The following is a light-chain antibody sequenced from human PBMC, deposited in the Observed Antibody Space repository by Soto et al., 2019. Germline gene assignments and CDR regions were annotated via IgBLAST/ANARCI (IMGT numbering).Light chain of an antibody. CDR2: AAS. J-gene: IGKJ2*01. V-gene: IGKV3-20*01. CDR1: RSFASSY. Sequence: EIVLTQSPATLSLSPGERATLSCRDSRSFASSYLAWYQHKPGQAPRLLIYAASSRATGIPDRFIGSGSGTDFTLTISRLEPDDSAVYYCHHYDSSPPYTFGQGTKLEIK. CDR3: HHYDSSPPYT.